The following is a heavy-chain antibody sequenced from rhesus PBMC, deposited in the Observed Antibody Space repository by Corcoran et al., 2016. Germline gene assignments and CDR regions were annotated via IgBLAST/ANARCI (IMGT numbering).Heavy chain of an antibody. D-gene: IGHD6-25*01. J-gene: IGHJ2*01. V-gene: IGHV4-76*01. CDR3: ARALIASDIAGYFDI. CDR2: IYGSSWST. Sequence: QVQLQESGPGVVKPSETLSLTCAVSGYSISCGYAWSWIRQPPGKGVGWIGYIYGSSWSTNYNPTLKNRVTISKDTSKNQFSLRLSSVTAADTAVYYCARALIASDIAGYFDIWGPGTPITISS. CDR1: GYSISCGYA.